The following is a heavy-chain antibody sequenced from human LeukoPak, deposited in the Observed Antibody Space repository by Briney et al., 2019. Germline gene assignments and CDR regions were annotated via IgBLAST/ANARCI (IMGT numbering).Heavy chain of an antibody. CDR2: ISGSGFGT. CDR1: GFTFSSYA. Sequence: GGSLRLSCAASGFTFSSYAMSWVRQAPGKGLEWVSAISGSGFGTYYADSVKGRFTISRDNSKNTLFLQMNSLRAEDTAVYYCSVQLLSYWGQGTLVTVSS. V-gene: IGHV3-23*01. D-gene: IGHD2-2*01. J-gene: IGHJ4*02. CDR3: SVQLLSY.